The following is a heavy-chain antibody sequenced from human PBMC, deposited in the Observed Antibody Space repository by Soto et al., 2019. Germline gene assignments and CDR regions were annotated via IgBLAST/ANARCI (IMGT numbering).Heavy chain of an antibody. D-gene: IGHD6-19*01. Sequence: QDQLVQSGVEVKKPGASVKVSCKASGYSFTNYGITWVRQAPGQGFEWMGGISAYNGNTNYAQKFKGRVTMTTDSSTSTAYLELRILRSDDTAVYYCARDRGVAPPVAGNTHYYYYMDVWGKGTKVTVSS. J-gene: IGHJ6*03. CDR2: ISAYNGNT. CDR1: GYSFTNYG. CDR3: ARDRGVAPPVAGNTHYYYYMDV. V-gene: IGHV1-18*01.